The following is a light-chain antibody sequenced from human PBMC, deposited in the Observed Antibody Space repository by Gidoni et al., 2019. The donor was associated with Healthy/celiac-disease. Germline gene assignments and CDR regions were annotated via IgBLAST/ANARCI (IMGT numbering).Light chain of an antibody. CDR2: GKN. J-gene: IGLJ1*01. CDR1: SLRRYY. V-gene: IGLV3-19*01. Sequence: SSELTQDPAFSVALGQTVRITFQGDSLRRYYASWYQQKPGQAPVLVIYGKNNRPSGIPDRFSGSSSGNTASLTITGAQAEDEADYYCNSRDSSGNHLSVFGTGTKVTVL. CDR3: NSRDSSGNHLSV.